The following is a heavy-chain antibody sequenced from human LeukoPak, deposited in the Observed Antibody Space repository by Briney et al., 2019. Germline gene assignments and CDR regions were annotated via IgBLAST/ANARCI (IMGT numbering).Heavy chain of an antibody. CDR3: AKRGIVIRVILVGFHKEAYYFDS. Sequence: GGSLRLSCAASGVTFSSYGMHWVRQAPGKGLEWVALISSDGNDKLYGDSVKGRFTISRDDSKSTLFLQMNSLRAEDTAVYFCAKRGIVIRVILVGFHKEAYYFDSWGQGALVTVSS. CDR2: ISSDGNDK. CDR1: GVTFSSYG. D-gene: IGHD3-16*01. J-gene: IGHJ4*02. V-gene: IGHV3-30*18.